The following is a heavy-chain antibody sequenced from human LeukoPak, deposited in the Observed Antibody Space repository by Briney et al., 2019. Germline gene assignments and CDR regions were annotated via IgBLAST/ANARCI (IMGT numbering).Heavy chain of an antibody. CDR1: GFTFSSYS. CDR3: ARCSGGSCYSRSDY. D-gene: IGHD2-15*01. CDR2: ISSSSSYI. V-gene: IGHV3-21*01. Sequence: GGSLRLSCAASGFTFSSYSMNWVRQAPGKGLEWVSSISSSSSYIYYADSVKGRFTISRDNAKNSLYLQMNSLRAEDTVVYYCARCSGGSCYSRSDYWGQGTLVTVSS. J-gene: IGHJ4*02.